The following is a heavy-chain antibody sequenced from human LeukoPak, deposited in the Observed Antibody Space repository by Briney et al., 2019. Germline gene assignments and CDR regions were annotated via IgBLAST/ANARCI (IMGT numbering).Heavy chain of an antibody. V-gene: IGHV4-30-2*01. Sequence: PSQTLSLTCAVSGGSISSGGYSWSWIRQPPGKGLEWIGYIYHSGSTYYNPSLKSRVTMSVDRSKNQFSLNLTSVTAADTAVYYCATSRDGYNHFDYWGQGILVTVSS. CDR2: IYHSGST. J-gene: IGHJ4*02. CDR3: ATSRDGYNHFDY. CDR1: GGSISSGGYS. D-gene: IGHD5-24*01.